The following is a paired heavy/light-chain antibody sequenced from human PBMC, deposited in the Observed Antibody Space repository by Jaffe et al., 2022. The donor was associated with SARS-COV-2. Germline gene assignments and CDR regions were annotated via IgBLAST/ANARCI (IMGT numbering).Heavy chain of an antibody. CDR1: GFTFNDYA. CDR2: ITSNGGTI. CDR3: VQTRRMIVSREGLDY. D-gene: IGHD3-22*01. J-gene: IGHJ4*02. Sequence: EVQLVESGGGLVQPGRSLRLSCAASGFTFNDYAMHWVRQAPGRGLEWVSGITSNGGTIGYADSVRGRFTISRDNAKNSLYLQMNSLRAEDTALYYCVQTRRMIVSREGLDYWGQGTLVTVSS. V-gene: IGHV3-9*01.
Light chain of an antibody. CDR2: AAS. CDR3: QQYHNLPYT. J-gene: IGKJ2*01. Sequence: DIQMTQSPSSLSASVGDRVTITCQASHDITNYLNWYQQKPGKAPKLLVYAASNLETGVPSRFSGSGSGTDFTFTISSLQPEDIATYYCQQYHNLPYTFGQGTKVEI. CDR1: HDITNY. V-gene: IGKV1-33*01.